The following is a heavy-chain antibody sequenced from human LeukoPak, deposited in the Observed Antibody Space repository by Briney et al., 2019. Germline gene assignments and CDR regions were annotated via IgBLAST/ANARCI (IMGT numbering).Heavy chain of an antibody. J-gene: IGHJ4*02. CDR3: ARMVPAGTHNY. Sequence: SETLSLTCAVSGGSLSGYYWSWIRQPPGKGLEWIGDISHVGFTNYNPSLKSRVTISVDTSTNQFSLKLNSVTAADTAVYFCARMVPAGTHNYWGQGLLVTVSP. V-gene: IGHV4-34*01. D-gene: IGHD2-2*01. CDR2: ISHVGFT. CDR1: GGSLSGYY.